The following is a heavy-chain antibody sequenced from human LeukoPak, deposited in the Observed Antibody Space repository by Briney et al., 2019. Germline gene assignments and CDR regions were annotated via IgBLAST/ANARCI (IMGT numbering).Heavy chain of an antibody. J-gene: IGHJ4*02. Sequence: GGSLRLSCAASGFTFGTSGMHWVRQAPGKGLDWVAFIPYDGSNKYYTDSVKGRFTISRDNSKNILYLQMNGLRAEDTAVYYCAKSDINWGQGTLDTVAS. CDR1: GFTFGTSG. V-gene: IGHV3-30*02. CDR3: AKSDIN. CDR2: IPYDGSNK.